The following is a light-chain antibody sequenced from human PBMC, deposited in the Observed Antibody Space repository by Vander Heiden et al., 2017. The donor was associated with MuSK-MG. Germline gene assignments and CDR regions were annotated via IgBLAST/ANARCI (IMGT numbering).Light chain of an antibody. CDR1: QSINTF. CDR3: QQSDSTLYT. V-gene: IGKV1-39*01. Sequence: EIQMTQSPSSLYASVGDRVIITCRASQSINTFLNWYRQKPGRAPELLIYRASTLQTGVPSRFSGSGSGTEFTLTISSLEPEDFATYHCQQSDSTLYTFGQGTKVEVK. CDR2: RAS. J-gene: IGKJ2*01.